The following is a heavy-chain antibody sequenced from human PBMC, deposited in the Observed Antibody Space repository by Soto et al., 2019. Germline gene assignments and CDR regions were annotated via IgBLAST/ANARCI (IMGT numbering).Heavy chain of an antibody. Sequence: VASVKVSCKASGYTFTSYYMHWVRQAPGQGLEWMGIINPSGGSTSYAQKFQGRVTMTRDTSTSTVYMELSSLRSEDTAVYYCAIRFILTGYYRGIDYWGQGTLVTVSS. V-gene: IGHV1-46*01. D-gene: IGHD3-9*01. CDR2: INPSGGST. CDR3: AIRFILTGYYRGIDY. CDR1: GYTFTSYY. J-gene: IGHJ4*02.